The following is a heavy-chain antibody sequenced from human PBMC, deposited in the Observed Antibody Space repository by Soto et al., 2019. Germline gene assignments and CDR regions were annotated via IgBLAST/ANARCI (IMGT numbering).Heavy chain of an antibody. CDR1: GGSFTGYY. V-gene: IGHV4-34*01. D-gene: IGHD3-3*01. J-gene: IGHJ4*02. Sequence: QVQLQQWGAGLLKPSETLSLTCAVNGGSFTGYYWSWVRQPPGKGLEWIGEVKDGGVTNYSPSLRSRVTISSDAPKKQFSLKVTSVTAADTAVYYCTRVREGGVPTHWDQRSLVTVSS. CDR3: TRVREGGVPTH. CDR2: VKDGGVT.